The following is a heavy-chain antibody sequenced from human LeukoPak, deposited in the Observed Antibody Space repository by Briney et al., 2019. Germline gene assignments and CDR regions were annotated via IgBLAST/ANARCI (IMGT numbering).Heavy chain of an antibody. Sequence: GGSLRLSCAASGFTFSSYAINWVRQAPGKWLVWVSEISGSGDNTYYADSVKGRFTISRDNSKNTLYLQMNSLRAEDTAVYYCAKVGQPWSIWSYFDYWGQGTLVTVSS. V-gene: IGHV3-23*01. D-gene: IGHD3-3*01. CDR2: ISGSGDNT. CDR1: GFTFSSYA. J-gene: IGHJ4*02. CDR3: AKVGQPWSIWSYFDY.